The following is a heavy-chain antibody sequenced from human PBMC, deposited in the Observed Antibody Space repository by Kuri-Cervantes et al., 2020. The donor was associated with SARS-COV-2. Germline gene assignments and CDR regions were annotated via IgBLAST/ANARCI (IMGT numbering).Heavy chain of an antibody. V-gene: IGHV4-39*07. CDR2: IYYSGST. J-gene: IGHJ4*02. Sequence: SETLSLTCTVSGGSISSSSYYWGWIRQPPGKGLEWIGSIYYSGSTYYNPSLKSRVTISVDTSKNQFSLKLSSVTAADTAVYHCGRGPAAIITPYFDYWGRGTLVTVSS. CDR3: GRGPAAIITPYFDY. CDR1: GGSISSSSYY. D-gene: IGHD2-2*01.